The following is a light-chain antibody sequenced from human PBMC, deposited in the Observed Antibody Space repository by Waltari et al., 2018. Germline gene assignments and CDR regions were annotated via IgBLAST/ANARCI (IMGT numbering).Light chain of an antibody. Sequence: DIQMTQSPPTVSASVGDRVTITCRASQDISSWLAWYQQKPERAPKLLIYKPTKASTLEPGVPPRFSGSGSGTEFTLTINSLQPDDFATYYCQQFDTYPWTFGQGTKVEIK. CDR1: QDISSW. CDR2: KAS. V-gene: IGKV1-5*03. J-gene: IGKJ1*01. CDR3: QQFDTYPWT.